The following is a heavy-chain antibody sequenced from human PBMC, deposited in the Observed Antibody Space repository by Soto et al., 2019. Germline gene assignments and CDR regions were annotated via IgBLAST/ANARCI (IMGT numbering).Heavy chain of an antibody. D-gene: IGHD3-3*01. CDR2: ISYDGSNK. CDR1: GFTFISYG. CDR3: AKGFGVVIKTYYYYGMDV. V-gene: IGHV3-30*18. Sequence: GSLRLSCAASGFTFISYGIHLFRQSAFKWLEWVAVISYDGSNKYYADSVKGRFTISRDNSKNTLYLQMNSLRAEDTAVYYCAKGFGVVIKTYYYYGMDVWGQGTTVTVSS. J-gene: IGHJ6*02.